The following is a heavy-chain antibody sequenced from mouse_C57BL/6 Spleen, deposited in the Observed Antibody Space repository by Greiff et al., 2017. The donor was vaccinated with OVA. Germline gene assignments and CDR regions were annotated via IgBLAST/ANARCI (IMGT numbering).Heavy chain of an antibody. V-gene: IGHV14-2*01. CDR3: ASGRGYGSSYVFAY. CDR2: IDPEDGET. D-gene: IGHD1-1*01. Sequence: VQLKESGAELVKPGASVKLSCTASGFNIKDYYMHWVKQRTEQGLEWIGRIDPEDGETKYAPKFQGKATITAYTSSNTAYLQLSSLTSEDTAVDYCASGRGYGSSYVFAYWGQGTLVTVSA. J-gene: IGHJ3*01. CDR1: GFNIKDYY.